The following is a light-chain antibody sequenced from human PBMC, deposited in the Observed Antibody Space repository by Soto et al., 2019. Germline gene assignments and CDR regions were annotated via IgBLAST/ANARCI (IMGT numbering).Light chain of an antibody. CDR2: GAS. Sequence: EIVLTQSPGTLSLSPGERATLSCRASQSVRRSYLAWYQQKPGQAPRLLIYGASSRATGIPDRFSGSGSGPDFALTISRVEPEDFAVYYCQQYGSSPGFTFGPGTKVDIK. V-gene: IGKV3-20*01. J-gene: IGKJ3*01. CDR3: QQYGSSPGFT. CDR1: QSVRRSY.